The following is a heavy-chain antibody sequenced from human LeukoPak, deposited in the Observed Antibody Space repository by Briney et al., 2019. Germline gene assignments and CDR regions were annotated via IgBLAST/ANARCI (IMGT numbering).Heavy chain of an antibody. Sequence: SETLSLTCAVNSGSFDYYYWSWIRQPPGKGLEWIGEINDSGSTNYNPSLKSRVTISADTSKNQFSLKLSSVTAADTAVYYCAREHMSDAFDIWGQGTMVTVSS. CDR3: AREHMSDAFDI. CDR1: SGSFDYYY. V-gene: IGHV4-34*01. CDR2: INDSGST. J-gene: IGHJ3*02. D-gene: IGHD2-21*01.